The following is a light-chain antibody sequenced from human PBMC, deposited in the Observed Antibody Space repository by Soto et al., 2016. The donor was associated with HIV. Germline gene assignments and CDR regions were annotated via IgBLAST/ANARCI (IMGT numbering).Light chain of an antibody. CDR1: KLGDKY. J-gene: IGLJ2*01. V-gene: IGLV3-1*01. CDR2: QDT. CDR3: QAWDTNTGV. Sequence: SYELTQPPSVSVSPGQTATITCSGDKLGDKYVCWYQQKPGQSPALLIYQDTIRPSGIPERFSGSISGNPATLTISGTQAVDEADYYCQAWDTNTGVFGGGTELTVL.